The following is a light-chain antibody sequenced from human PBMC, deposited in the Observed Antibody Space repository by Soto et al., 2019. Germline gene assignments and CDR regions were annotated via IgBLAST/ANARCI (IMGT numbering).Light chain of an antibody. CDR3: SSYTSTSTLV. J-gene: IGLJ2*01. Sequence: QSALTQPASVSGSPGQSITISCTGTSSDVGGYNYVSWYQQHPGKAPKLMIYDVSNRPSGVSNRFSGSKSGGTASLTISGLQAEDEADYYCSSYTSTSTLVFGGGTKLTVL. V-gene: IGLV2-14*01. CDR2: DVS. CDR1: SSDVGGYNY.